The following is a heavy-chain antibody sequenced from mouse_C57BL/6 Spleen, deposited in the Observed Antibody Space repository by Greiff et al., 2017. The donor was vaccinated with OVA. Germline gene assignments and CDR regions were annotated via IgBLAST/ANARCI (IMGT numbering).Heavy chain of an antibody. V-gene: IGHV1-18*01. CDR3: ARSSSSYYYAMDY. Sequence: EVQLQRSGPELVKPGASVKIPCKASGYTFTDYNMDWVKQSHGKSLEWIGDINPNNGGTIYNQKFKGKATLTVDKSSSTAYMELRSLTSEDTAVYYCARSSSSYYYAMDYWGQGTSVTVSS. J-gene: IGHJ4*01. D-gene: IGHD1-3*01. CDR1: GYTFTDYN. CDR2: INPNNGGT.